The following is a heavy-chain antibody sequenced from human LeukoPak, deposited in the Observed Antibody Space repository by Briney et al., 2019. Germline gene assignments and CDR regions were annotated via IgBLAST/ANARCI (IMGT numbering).Heavy chain of an antibody. CDR2: IYHSGSS. CDR3: ARVGVVTARGNYFDY. CDR1: GYSITSGYY. J-gene: IGHJ4*02. D-gene: IGHD2-21*02. V-gene: IGHV4-38-2*02. Sequence: SETLSLTCTVSGYSITSGYYWGWIRQSPGKGLAWIGSIYHSGSSYYNPSLKSRVTISVDTSKNHFSLKLTSVTAADTAVYYCARVGVVTARGNYFDYWGQGTLVTVSS.